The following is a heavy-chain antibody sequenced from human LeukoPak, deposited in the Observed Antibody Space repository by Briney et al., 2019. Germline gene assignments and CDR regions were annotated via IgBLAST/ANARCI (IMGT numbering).Heavy chain of an antibody. J-gene: IGHJ3*02. CDR3: ARRLYYYDSSGYHDAFDI. CDR1: GYSFTSYW. Sequence: GESLKISCKGSGYSFTSYWIGWVRQMPGKGLEWMGIIYPGDSDTRYSPSFQGQVTISADKSISTAYLQWSSLKASDTAMYYCARRLYYYDSSGYHDAFDIWGQGTMVTVSS. D-gene: IGHD3-22*01. CDR2: IYPGDSDT. V-gene: IGHV5-51*01.